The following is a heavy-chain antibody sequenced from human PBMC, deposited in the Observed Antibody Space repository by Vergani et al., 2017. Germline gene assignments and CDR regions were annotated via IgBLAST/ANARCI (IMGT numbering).Heavy chain of an antibody. CDR2: IRSKANSYAT. J-gene: IGHJ6*03. V-gene: IGHV3-73*02. CDR1: GFTFSGSA. Sequence: EVQLVESGGGLVQPGGSLKLSCAASGFTFSGSAMHWVRQASGKGLEWVGRIRSKANSYATAYAASVKGRCTISRDASKNPAYLQMNSLKTEDTAVYYCTRRGVNCSSTSCYTGYYYMDVWGKGTTVTVSS. CDR3: TRRGVNCSSTSCYTGYYYMDV. D-gene: IGHD2-2*02.